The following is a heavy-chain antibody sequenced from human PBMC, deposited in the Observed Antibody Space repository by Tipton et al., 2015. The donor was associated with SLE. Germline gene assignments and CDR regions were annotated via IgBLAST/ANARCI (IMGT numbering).Heavy chain of an antibody. D-gene: IGHD3-9*01. CDR2: INHSGST. V-gene: IGHV4-34*01. Sequence: LRLSCAVYGGSFSGYYWSWIRQPPGKGLEWIGEINHSGSTNYNPSLKSRVTISVDTSKNQFSLKLSSVTAADTAVYYCARGRLRYFDWLFRPYYFDYWGQGTLVTVSS. CDR3: ARGRLRYFDWLFRPYYFDY. J-gene: IGHJ4*02. CDR1: GGSFSGYY.